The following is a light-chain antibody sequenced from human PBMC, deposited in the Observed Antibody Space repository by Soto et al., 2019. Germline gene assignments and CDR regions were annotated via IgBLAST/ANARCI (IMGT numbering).Light chain of an antibody. CDR3: SSYTSSNTYV. CDR1: SSDVGGYNY. V-gene: IGLV2-14*03. CDR2: DVS. J-gene: IGLJ1*01. Sequence: SVLAQPAPVSGSPGQSIALSCTGNSSDVGGYNYVSWYQHHPGKVPQIMIYDVSSRPSGVSDRFSGSKSGNTASLTISGLQAEDEADYYCSSYTSSNTYVFGTGTKVTVL.